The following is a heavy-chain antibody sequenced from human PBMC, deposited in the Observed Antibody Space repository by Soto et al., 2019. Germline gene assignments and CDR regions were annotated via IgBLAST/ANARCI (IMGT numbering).Heavy chain of an antibody. CDR1: GYTFTSYG. Sequence: QVQLVQSGAEVKKPGASVKVSCKASGYTFTSYGISWVRQAPGQGLEWMGWISAYNGNTNYAQKLQGRVTMTTDISTSIVYMELRSRIADDPAVYYCARGGGDWLGDWFAPWGQGALVTVSS. D-gene: IGHD2-21*02. V-gene: IGHV1-18*01. CDR2: ISAYNGNT. CDR3: ARGGGDWLGDWFAP. J-gene: IGHJ5*02.